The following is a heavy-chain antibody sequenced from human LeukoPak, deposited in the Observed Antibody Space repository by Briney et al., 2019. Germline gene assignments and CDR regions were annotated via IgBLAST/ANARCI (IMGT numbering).Heavy chain of an antibody. Sequence: PSETLSLTCTVSGGSISSSSYYWGWIRQPPGKGLEWIGSIYYSGSTYYNPSLKSRVTISVDTSKNQFSLKLSSVTAADTAVYYCARHSSGWWVSRDYWGQGTLVTVSS. CDR3: ARHSSGWWVSRDY. D-gene: IGHD6-19*01. CDR2: IYYSGST. V-gene: IGHV4-39*01. J-gene: IGHJ4*02. CDR1: GGSISSSSYY.